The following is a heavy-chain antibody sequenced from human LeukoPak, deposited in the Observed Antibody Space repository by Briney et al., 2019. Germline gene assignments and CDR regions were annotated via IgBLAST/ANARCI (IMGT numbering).Heavy chain of an antibody. Sequence: GGSLRVSCTASEFTFSNYWMTCVRQAPGKGLEWVANIKQDGSERYYVDSVKGRFTISRDNAKNSLYLQMNSLRAEDTAVYYCARHSSRWYDGGINWFDPWGQGTLVTVSS. CDR1: EFTFSNYW. CDR3: ARHSSRWYDGGINWFDP. J-gene: IGHJ5*02. CDR2: IKQDGSER. V-gene: IGHV3-7*01. D-gene: IGHD6-19*01.